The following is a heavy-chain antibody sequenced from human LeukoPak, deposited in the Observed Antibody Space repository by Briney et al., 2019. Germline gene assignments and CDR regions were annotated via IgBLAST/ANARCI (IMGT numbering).Heavy chain of an antibody. CDR3: TTSYYGSGSYNKRDY. CDR2: IKSKTDGGTT. V-gene: IGHV3-15*01. J-gene: IGHJ4*02. D-gene: IGHD3-10*01. CDR1: GFTFSNAW. Sequence: GGSLRLSCAASGFTFSNAWMSWARQAPGKGLEWVGRIKSKTDGGTTDYAAPVKGRFTISRDDSKNTLYLQMNSLKTEDTAVYYCTTSYYGSGSYNKRDYWGQGTLVTVSS.